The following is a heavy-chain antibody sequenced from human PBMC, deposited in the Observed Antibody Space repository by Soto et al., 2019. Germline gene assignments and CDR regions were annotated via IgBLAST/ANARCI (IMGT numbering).Heavy chain of an antibody. CDR1: GFSITTRAMC. D-gene: IGHD6-13*01. CDR3: APRSSSHLGAFDI. J-gene: IGHJ3*02. V-gene: IGHV2-70*13. Sequence: SGPTLVNPTQTLTLTCTFSGFSITTRAMCVSWIRQPPGKALEWLALIDWADDKYYSTSLKTRLTISKDTSKNQVVLTMTNVDPVDTATYYCAPRSSSHLGAFDIWGQGTMVTVSS. CDR2: IDWADDK.